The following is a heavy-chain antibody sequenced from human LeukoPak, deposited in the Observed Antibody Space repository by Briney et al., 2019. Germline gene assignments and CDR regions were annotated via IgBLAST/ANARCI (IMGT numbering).Heavy chain of an antibody. J-gene: IGHJ6*02. D-gene: IGHD5-18*01. V-gene: IGHV3-30-3*01. CDR2: ISYDGSNK. CDR1: GFTFSSYA. Sequence: QTGGSLRLSCAASGFTFSSYAMHWVRQAPGKGLEWVAVISYDGSNKYYADSVKGRFTISRDNSKNTLYLQMNSLRAGDTAVYYCARERVGRRLWLRDYYYGMDVWGQGTTVTVSS. CDR3: ARERVGRRLWLRDYYYGMDV.